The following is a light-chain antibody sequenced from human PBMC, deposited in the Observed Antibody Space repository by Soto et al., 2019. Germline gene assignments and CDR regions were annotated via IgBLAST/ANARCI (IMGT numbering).Light chain of an antibody. V-gene: IGLV4-69*01. CDR3: QTWGTGIHWV. J-gene: IGLJ3*02. CDR2: LNSDGSH. CDR1: SGHSSYA. Sequence: QPVLTQSPSASASLGASVKLTCTLSSGHSSYAIAWHQQQPEKGPRYLMKLNSDGSHSKGEGLPDRFSGSSSGAEPHLTHSRLQSEDEAEFYCQTWGTGIHWVFGGGTKLTVL.